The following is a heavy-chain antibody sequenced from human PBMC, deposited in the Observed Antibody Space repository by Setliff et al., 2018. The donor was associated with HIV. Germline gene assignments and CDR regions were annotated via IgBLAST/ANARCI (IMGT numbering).Heavy chain of an antibody. CDR2: VYSNGNT. J-gene: IGHJ4*02. V-gene: IGHV4-4*08. Sequence: SETLSLTCTVSGGSISGHYWSWIRQTPGKGLEWIGYVYSNGNTDYNPSLKSRVTISLDTSKNQLSLRLTSRTAADTAVYYCARRQPDTIFGVVIFDYWGQGKMVTVSS. CDR3: ARRQPDTIFGVVIFDY. D-gene: IGHD3-3*01. CDR1: GGSISGHY.